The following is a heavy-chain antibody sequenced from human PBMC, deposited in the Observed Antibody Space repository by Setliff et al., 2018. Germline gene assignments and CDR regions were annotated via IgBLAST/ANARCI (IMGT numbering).Heavy chain of an antibody. CDR2: INNYRFKT. CDR1: GYTFTNYG. CDR3: ARINFYVSSGFYYASDY. Sequence: SSVKVSCKASGYTFTNYGINWVRQAPGQGLEWMGWINNYRFKTNSPQKFLDRLTMTTDTSTSTAYMELKDLTSDDTALYYCARINFYVSSGFYYASDYWGQGTLVTVSS. V-gene: IGHV1-18*01. J-gene: IGHJ4*02. D-gene: IGHD3-22*01.